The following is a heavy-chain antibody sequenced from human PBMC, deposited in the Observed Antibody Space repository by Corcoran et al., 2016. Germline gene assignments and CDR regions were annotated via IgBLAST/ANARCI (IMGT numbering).Heavy chain of an antibody. Sequence: EVQVVQSGAEVKKPGEYLKISWQGSGYRFTNYWLGWVRQMHGRGLEWMGFIYPGDSDTIYSPSFQGQVTISADRSISTAYLQWSTLETSDTAIYYFSRHSEIDCSTGVCPGVRYYYYGMDVWGQGTTVTVSS. CDR1: GYRFTNYW. CDR2: IYPGDSDT. D-gene: IGHD2-8*01. V-gene: IGHV5-51*01. J-gene: IGHJ6*02. CDR3: SRHSEIDCSTGVCPGVRYYYYGMDV.